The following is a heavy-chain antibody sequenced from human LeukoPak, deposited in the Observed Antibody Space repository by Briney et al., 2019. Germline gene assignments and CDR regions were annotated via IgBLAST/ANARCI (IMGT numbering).Heavy chain of an antibody. J-gene: IGHJ6*04. CDR3: ARGMVRGVNKYYYYYGMDV. Sequence: KPSETLFLTCAVYGGSFSVYYWSWIRQPPGKGLEWIGEINHSGSTNYNPSLKSRVTISVDTSKKQSSLKLSSVTAADTAVYYCARGMVRGVNKYYYYYGMDVWGKGTTVTVSS. CDR1: GGSFSVYY. D-gene: IGHD3-10*01. V-gene: IGHV4-34*01. CDR2: INHSGST.